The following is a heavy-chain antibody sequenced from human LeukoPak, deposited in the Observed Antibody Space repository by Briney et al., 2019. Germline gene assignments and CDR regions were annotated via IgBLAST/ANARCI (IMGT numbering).Heavy chain of an antibody. V-gene: IGHV4-4*07. Sequence: SETLSPTCTVSGGFISTYYWSWIRQPAGKGLEWIGRIYTSGSTNYNPSLKSRVTISVDTSKNQFSLKLGSVTAADTAVYYCARGDPLAYCGGDCSYYYYYMDVWGKGTTVTVSS. CDR3: ARGDPLAYCGGDCSYYYYYMDV. CDR1: GGFISTYY. D-gene: IGHD2-21*02. CDR2: IYTSGST. J-gene: IGHJ6*03.